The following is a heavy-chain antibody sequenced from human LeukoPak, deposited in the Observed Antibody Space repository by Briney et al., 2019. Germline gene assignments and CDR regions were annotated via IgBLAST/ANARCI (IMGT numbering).Heavy chain of an antibody. CDR1: GFSFSSYA. CDR2: ISYGGSNK. Sequence: HPGGSLRLSCAASGFSFSSYAMHWVRQGPGKGLEWVAVISYGGSNKYYAHSVKGRFTISRDNSKNTLYLQMNSLRAEDTAVYYCARGGLSYSSGWRENWFDPWGQGTLVTVSS. CDR3: ARGGLSYSSGWRENWFDP. V-gene: IGHV3-30-3*01. D-gene: IGHD6-19*01. J-gene: IGHJ5*02.